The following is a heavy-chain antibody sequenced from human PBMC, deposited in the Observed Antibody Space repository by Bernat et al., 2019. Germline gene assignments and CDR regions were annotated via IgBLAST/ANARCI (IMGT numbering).Heavy chain of an antibody. J-gene: IGHJ4*02. V-gene: IGHV4-39*01. CDR3: ARSSMITFGGVIASYDY. D-gene: IGHD3-16*02. CDR2: IYYSGST. CDR1: GGSISSSSYY. Sequence: QLQLQESGPGLVKPSETLSLTCTVSGGSISSSSYYWGWIRQPPGKGLEWIGSIYYSGSTYYNPSLKSRVTISVDTSKNQFSLKLSSVTAADTAVYYCARSSMITFGGVIASYDYLGQGTLVTVSS.